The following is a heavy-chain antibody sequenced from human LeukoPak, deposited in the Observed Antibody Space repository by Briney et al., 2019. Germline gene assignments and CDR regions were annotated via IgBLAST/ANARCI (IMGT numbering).Heavy chain of an antibody. CDR3: AKECYDRSGYCFDY. V-gene: IGHV3-30*18. D-gene: IGHD3-22*01. CDR1: GFTFSSYG. J-gene: IGHJ4*02. CDR2: ISYDGSDK. Sequence: GRSLRLSCAASGFTFSSYGMHWVRQAPGKGLEWVAVISYDGSDKYYVDSVKGRFTISRDNSKNTLYLQMNSLRAEDTAVYYCAKECYDRSGYCFDYWGQGTLVTVSS.